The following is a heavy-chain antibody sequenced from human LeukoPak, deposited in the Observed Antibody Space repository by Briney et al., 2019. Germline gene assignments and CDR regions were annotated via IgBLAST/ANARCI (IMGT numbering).Heavy chain of an antibody. D-gene: IGHD3-10*01. CDR3: ARGDGSPQLDY. Sequence: PGGSLRLSCAASGFTFSSYSMNWVRQAPGKGLEWVSYISSSSSTIYYADSVKGRFTISRDNAKNSLYLQTNSLRAEDTAVYYCARGDGSPQLDYWGQGTLVTVSS. CDR1: GFTFSSYS. J-gene: IGHJ4*02. V-gene: IGHV3-48*01. CDR2: ISSSSSTI.